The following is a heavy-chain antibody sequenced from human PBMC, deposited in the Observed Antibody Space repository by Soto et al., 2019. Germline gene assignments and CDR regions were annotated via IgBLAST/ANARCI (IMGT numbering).Heavy chain of an antibody. CDR2: INPNSGGT. J-gene: IGHJ5*02. V-gene: IGHV1-2*04. CDR1: GYTFTGYY. Sequence: ASVKVSCKASGYTFTGYYMHWVRQAPGQGLGWMGWINPNSGGTNYAQKFQGWVTMTRDTSISTAYMELSRLRSDDTAVYYCARALNGDYNWFDPWGQGTLVPVSS. CDR3: ARALNGDYNWFDP. D-gene: IGHD4-17*01.